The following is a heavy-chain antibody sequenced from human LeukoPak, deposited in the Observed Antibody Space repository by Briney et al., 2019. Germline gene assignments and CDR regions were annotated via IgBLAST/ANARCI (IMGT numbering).Heavy chain of an antibody. V-gene: IGHV3-23*01. D-gene: IGHD1-26*01. CDR1: GFTFSNYG. CDR2: ISGSGGST. Sequence: PGGSLRLSCAASGFTFSNYGMSWVRQAPGKGLEWVSAISGSGGSTYYADSVKGRFTISRDNSKNTLYLQMNSLRAEDTAVYYCAREGPGGRSPFDIWGQGTMVTVSS. J-gene: IGHJ3*02. CDR3: AREGPGGRSPFDI.